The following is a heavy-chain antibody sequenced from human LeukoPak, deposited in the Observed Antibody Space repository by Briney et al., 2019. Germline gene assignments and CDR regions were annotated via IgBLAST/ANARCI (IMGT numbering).Heavy chain of an antibody. V-gene: IGHV3-74*01. CDR2: IKTDGTTT. Sequence: GRSLRLSCAASGFTFSSYGMHWVRQAPGKGLEWVSRIKTDGTTTYYGDSVKGRFTVSRDNAKNTLYLQMNFLRADDTAVYYCARDWAWGGFDFWGQGALVTVSS. J-gene: IGHJ4*02. D-gene: IGHD3-16*01. CDR1: GFTFSSYG. CDR3: ARDWAWGGFDF.